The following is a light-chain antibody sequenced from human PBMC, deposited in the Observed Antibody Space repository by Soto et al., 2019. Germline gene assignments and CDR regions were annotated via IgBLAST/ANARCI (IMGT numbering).Light chain of an antibody. CDR2: STF. J-gene: IGLJ2*01. CDR1: SSNIGSNT. CDR3: ATWDDTLNGDVV. Sequence: QSVLTQPPSASETPGQRVTISCSGGSSNIGSNTVNWYQQLPGTAPRLLIYSTFQRPSGVPDRFSGSKSGTSASLAINGLQSEDEADYYCATWDDTLNGDVVFGGGTKLTVL. V-gene: IGLV1-44*01.